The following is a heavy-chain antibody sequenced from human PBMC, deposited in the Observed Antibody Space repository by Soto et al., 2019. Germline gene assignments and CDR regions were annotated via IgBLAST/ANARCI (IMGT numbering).Heavy chain of an antibody. D-gene: IGHD2-8*02. CDR2: IYSGGST. J-gene: IGHJ4*02. Sequence: GGSLRLSCAASGFTVSSNYMSWVRQAPGKGLEWASVIYSGGSTYYADSVKGRFTISRDNSKNTLYLQMNSLRAEDTAVYYCARDYCPGGVCYTIFDYWGQGTLVTVSS. CDR1: GFTVSSNY. V-gene: IGHV3-66*01. CDR3: ARDYCPGGVCYTIFDY.